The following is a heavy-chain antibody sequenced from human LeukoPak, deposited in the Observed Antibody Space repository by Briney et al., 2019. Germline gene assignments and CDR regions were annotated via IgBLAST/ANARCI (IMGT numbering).Heavy chain of an antibody. CDR2: IYHSGST. Sequence: SETLSLTCAVSGGSISSGGYSWSWIRQPPGKGLEWIGYIYHSGSTYYNPSLKSRVTISVDTSKNQFSLKLSSVTAADTAVYYCARAQPRGGELDWGQGTLVTVSS. CDR1: GGSISSGGYS. CDR3: ARAQPRGGELD. V-gene: IGHV4-30-2*01. J-gene: IGHJ4*02. D-gene: IGHD3-16*01.